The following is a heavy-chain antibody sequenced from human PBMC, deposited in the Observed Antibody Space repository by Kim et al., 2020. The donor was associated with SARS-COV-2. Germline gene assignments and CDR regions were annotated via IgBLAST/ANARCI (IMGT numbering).Heavy chain of an antibody. CDR2: T. CDR3: ARQIAAAEVDV. D-gene: IGHD6-13*01. V-gene: IGHV5-10-1*01. Sequence: TNYSPSFQGHVTISADKYISTAYLQWRSLKASDTAMYYCARQIAAAEVDVWGQGTTVTVSS. J-gene: IGHJ6*02.